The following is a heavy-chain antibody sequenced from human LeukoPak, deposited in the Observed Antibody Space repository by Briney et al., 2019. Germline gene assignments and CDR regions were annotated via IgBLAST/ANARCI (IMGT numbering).Heavy chain of an antibody. V-gene: IGHV5-51*01. D-gene: IGHD3-16*02. J-gene: IGHJ5*02. CDR3: ARHGGTDLYDYVWGSYRS. CDR2: IYPGDSDT. CDR1: GYSFTSYW. Sequence: PGESLKISCKDSGYSFTSYWIGWVRQMPGKGLEWMGIIYPGDSDTRYSPSFQGQVTISADKSISTAYLQWSSLKASDTAMYYCARHGGTDLYDYVWGSYRSWGQGTLVTVSS.